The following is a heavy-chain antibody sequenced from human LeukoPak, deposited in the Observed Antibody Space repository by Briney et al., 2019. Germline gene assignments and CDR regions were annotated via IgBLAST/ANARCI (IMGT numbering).Heavy chain of an antibody. Sequence: RPSDTLSLTCTVSGYSISIGYYWGWIRQPPGKGLEWIGSIYHSGSSCYNPSLNIRVTISVDPSNTPFYLKLSSVTAADTAVYYCAGGGAGTGRGYWYFDLWGRGTLVTVSS. D-gene: IGHD3-10*01. CDR2: IYHSGSS. J-gene: IGHJ2*01. CDR3: AGGGAGTGRGYWYFDL. V-gene: IGHV4-38-2*02. CDR1: GYSISIGYY.